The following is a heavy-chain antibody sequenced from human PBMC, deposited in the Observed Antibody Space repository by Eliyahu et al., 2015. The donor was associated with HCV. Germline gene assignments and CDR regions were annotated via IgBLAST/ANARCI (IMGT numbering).Heavy chain of an antibody. J-gene: IGHJ4*02. V-gene: IGHV5-10-1*03. CDR3: AIGAVVTTDFDY. CDR1: GXXFTSYX. D-gene: IGHD4-23*01. Sequence: EVQLVQSGAEVXKPGESLRISCKGSGXXFTSYXIXWVRQMPGKGLEWMGRIDPSDSYTXYSPSFQGHVTISADKSISTAYLQWSSLKASDTAMYYCAIGAVVTTDFDYWGQGTLVTVSS. CDR2: IDPSDSYT.